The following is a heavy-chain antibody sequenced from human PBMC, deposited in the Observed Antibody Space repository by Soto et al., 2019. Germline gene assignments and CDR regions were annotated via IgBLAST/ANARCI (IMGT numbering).Heavy chain of an antibody. CDR3: ARDGSYGPGAFDI. CDR1: GGTFSSYA. J-gene: IGHJ3*02. Sequence: AVKVSCKASGGTFSSYAISWVRQAPGQGLEWMGGIIPIFGTANYAQKFQGRVTITADESTSTAYMELSSLRSEDTAVYYCARDGSYGPGAFDIWGQGTMVTVSS. CDR2: IIPIFGTA. V-gene: IGHV1-69*13. D-gene: IGHD5-18*01.